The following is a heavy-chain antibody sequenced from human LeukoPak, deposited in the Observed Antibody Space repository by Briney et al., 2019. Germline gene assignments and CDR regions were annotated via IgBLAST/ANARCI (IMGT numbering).Heavy chain of an antibody. CDR3: ATVHFGYFDY. CDR1: GFPFSSYW. CDR2: IKQDGSKK. D-gene: IGHD3-3*01. V-gene: IGHV3-7*03. J-gene: IGHJ4*02. Sequence: GGSLRLSCVASGFPFSSYWMTWVRQAPGKGLEWVANIKQDGSKKSYVDSVKGRFTISRDNAKNSLYLQMNSLRAEDTAVDYCATVHFGYFDYWGQGTLVTVSS.